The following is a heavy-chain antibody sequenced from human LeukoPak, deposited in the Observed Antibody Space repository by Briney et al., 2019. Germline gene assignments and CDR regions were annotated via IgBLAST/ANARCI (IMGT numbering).Heavy chain of an antibody. J-gene: IGHJ4*02. CDR1: GFTFSSYG. CDR3: AKEGYYGSGSFPDH. V-gene: IGHV3-30*18. CDR2: ISYDGNNE. D-gene: IGHD3-10*01. Sequence: GGSLRLSCAASGFTFSSYGMHWVRQAPGKGLEWVAVISYDGNNEYHADSVKGRFTISRDKSKNTLSLQMNSLSAEDTAVYYCAKEGYYGSGSFPDHWGQGTLVTVSS.